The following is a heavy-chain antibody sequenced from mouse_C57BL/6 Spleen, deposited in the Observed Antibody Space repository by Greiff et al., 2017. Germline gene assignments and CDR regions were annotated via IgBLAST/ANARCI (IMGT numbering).Heavy chain of an antibody. D-gene: IGHD1-1*01. Sequence: QVQLQQSGAELVRPGASVKLSCKASGYTFTDYYINWVKQRPGQGLEWIARIYPGSGNTYYNEKFKGKATLTAEKSSSTAYMQLGSLTSEDSAVYFCARDGSSSFAYWGQGTLVTVSA. J-gene: IGHJ3*01. V-gene: IGHV1-76*01. CDR2: IYPGSGNT. CDR1: GYTFTDYY. CDR3: ARDGSSSFAY.